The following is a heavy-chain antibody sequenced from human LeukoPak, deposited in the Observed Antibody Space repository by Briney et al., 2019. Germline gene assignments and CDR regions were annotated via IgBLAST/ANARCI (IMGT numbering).Heavy chain of an antibody. V-gene: IGHV3-7*01. CDR3: ARACYGSGYYYYMDV. D-gene: IGHD3-10*01. Sequence: GGSLRLSCVASGFTFSDYCMSWVRQAPRKGLEWVANIKQDGSEKYYVDSVKGRFTISRDNAKNSLYLQMNSLRAEDTAVYYCARACYGSGYYYYMDVWGKGTTVTISS. J-gene: IGHJ6*03. CDR1: GFTFSDYC. CDR2: IKQDGSEK.